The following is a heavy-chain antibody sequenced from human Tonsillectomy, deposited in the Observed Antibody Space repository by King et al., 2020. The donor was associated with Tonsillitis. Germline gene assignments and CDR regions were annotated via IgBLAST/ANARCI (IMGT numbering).Heavy chain of an antibody. Sequence: VQLVESGAEVKKPGASVKVSCKASGYSFTSYDINWVRQATGQGLEWMGWLNPRSGNTGYAQLLPGRVTMTRNISINTAYMELTSLRSEDTAVYYCARAITGDRGDAFDFWGQGTVVTVSS. V-gene: IGHV1-8*01. J-gene: IGHJ3*01. D-gene: IGHD7-27*01. CDR1: GYSFTSYD. CDR2: LNPRSGNT. CDR3: ARAITGDRGDAFDF.